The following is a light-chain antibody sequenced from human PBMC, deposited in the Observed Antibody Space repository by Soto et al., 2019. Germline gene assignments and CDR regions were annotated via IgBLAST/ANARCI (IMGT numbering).Light chain of an antibody. J-gene: IGLJ1*01. Sequence: QSVLTQPASVSGSPGQSITISCTGTSSDVGGYNYVSGYQQHPGKAPKVMIYEVSNRPSGVSNRFSGSKSGNTASLTISGLQVEDEADYYCSSFTSSGTRVFGTGTKLTVL. CDR1: SSDVGGYNY. CDR3: SSFTSSGTRV. V-gene: IGLV2-14*01. CDR2: EVS.